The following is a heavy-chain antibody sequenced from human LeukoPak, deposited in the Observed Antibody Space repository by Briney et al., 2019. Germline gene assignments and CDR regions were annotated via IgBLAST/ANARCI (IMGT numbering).Heavy chain of an antibody. D-gene: IGHD3-3*01. CDR3: ARDGGRYYDFWSGYPYWYFDF. J-gene: IGHJ2*01. CDR2: IYYSGST. Sequence: PGGSLRLSCAASGFAFSVYWMSWVRQAPGKGLEWIGYIYYSGSTYYNPSLKSRVTISVDTSKNQFSLKLSSVTAADTAVYYCARDGGRYYDFWSGYPYWYFDFWGRGTLVTVSS. V-gene: IGHV4-59*01. CDR1: GFAFSVYW.